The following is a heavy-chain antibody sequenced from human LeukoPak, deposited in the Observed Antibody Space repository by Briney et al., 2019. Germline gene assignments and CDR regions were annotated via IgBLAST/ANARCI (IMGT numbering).Heavy chain of an antibody. Sequence: GASVKVSCKASGYTFTGYYMHWVRQAPGQGLEWMGWINPNSGGTNYAQKFQGRVTMTRDTSISTAYMELSRLRSDDTAVYYCARGYSSSWYRGVLDYWGQGTLVTVSS. V-gene: IGHV1-2*02. CDR3: ARGYSSSWYRGVLDY. CDR1: GYTFTGYY. CDR2: INPNSGGT. J-gene: IGHJ4*02. D-gene: IGHD6-13*01.